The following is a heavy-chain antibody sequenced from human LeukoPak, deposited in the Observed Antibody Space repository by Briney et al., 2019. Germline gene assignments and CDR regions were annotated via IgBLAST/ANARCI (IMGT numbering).Heavy chain of an antibody. J-gene: IGHJ4*02. CDR3: ARSLYYYGSGSSEFDY. V-gene: IGHV5-10-1*01. D-gene: IGHD3-10*01. Sequence: GESLKISCKGSGYSFTSYWISWGRQMPGTGLEWMGRIDPSDSYTNYSPSFQGHVTISADKSISTAYLQWSSLKASDTAMYYCARSLYYYGSGSSEFDYWGQGTLVTVSS. CDR2: IDPSDSYT. CDR1: GYSFTSYW.